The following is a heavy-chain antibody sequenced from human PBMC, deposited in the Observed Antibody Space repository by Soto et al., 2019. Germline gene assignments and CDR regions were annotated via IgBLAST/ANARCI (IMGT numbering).Heavy chain of an antibody. CDR2: ISWNSGSI. J-gene: IGHJ4*02. Sequence: GGSLRLSCAASGFTFDDYAMHWVRQAPGKRLEWVSGISWNSGSIGYADSVKGRFTISRDNAKNSLYLQMNSLRAEDTALYYCAKGQFPYYYDSSGYYSPFDYWGQGTLVTVSS. V-gene: IGHV3-9*01. D-gene: IGHD3-22*01. CDR1: GFTFDDYA. CDR3: AKGQFPYYYDSSGYYSPFDY.